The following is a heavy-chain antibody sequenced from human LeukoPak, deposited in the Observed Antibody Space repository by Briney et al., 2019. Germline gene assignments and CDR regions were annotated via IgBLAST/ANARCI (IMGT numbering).Heavy chain of an antibody. CDR1: GGSFSGYY. CDR2: INHSGST. D-gene: IGHD6-19*01. J-gene: IGHJ4*02. Sequence: TSETLSLTCAVYGGSFSGYYWSWIRQPPGKGLEWIGEINHSGSTNYNPSLKSRVTISVDTSKNQFSLKLSSMTAADTAVYYCARVAFRQWLVQGIDYWGQGTLVTVXS. CDR3: ARVAFRQWLVQGIDY. V-gene: IGHV4-34*01.